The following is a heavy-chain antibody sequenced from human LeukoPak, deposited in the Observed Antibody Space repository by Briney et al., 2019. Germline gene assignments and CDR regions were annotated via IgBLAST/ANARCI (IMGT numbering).Heavy chain of an antibody. CDR2: IYSGGST. Sequence: PGGSLRLSCAASGFTVSSNYMSWVRQAPGKGLEWVSVIYSGGSTYYADSVKGRFTISRDNSKNTLYLQMNSLRAEDTAVYYCARPKNHYYDSSGYYFNLIPPFDYWGQGTLVTVSS. D-gene: IGHD3-22*01. V-gene: IGHV3-53*01. CDR3: ARPKNHYYDSSGYYFNLIPPFDY. CDR1: GFTVSSNY. J-gene: IGHJ4*02.